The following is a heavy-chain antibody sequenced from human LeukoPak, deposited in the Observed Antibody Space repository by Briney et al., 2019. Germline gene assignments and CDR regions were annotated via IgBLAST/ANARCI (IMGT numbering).Heavy chain of an antibody. CDR1: GFTFSSYE. J-gene: IGHJ6*03. CDR2: ISSSGSTI. Sequence: GGSLRLSCAASGFTFSSYEMNWVRQAPGKGLEWVSYISSSGSTIYYADSVKGRFTISRDNAKNSLYLQMNSLRAEDTAVYYCAREYSSSWYDAYYYYYYYMDVWGKGTTVTISS. CDR3: AREYSSSWYDAYYYYYYYMDV. V-gene: IGHV3-48*03. D-gene: IGHD6-13*01.